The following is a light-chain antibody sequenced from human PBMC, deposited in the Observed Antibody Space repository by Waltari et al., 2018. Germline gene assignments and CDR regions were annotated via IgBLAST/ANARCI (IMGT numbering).Light chain of an antibody. V-gene: IGKV1-33*01. CDR1: QDISTY. Sequence: DIQMTQSPSSLSASEGDRVTITCQASQDISTYLNWYQQKPGKAPKLLIYDVSNLEKGVPSRFSGGGSETDFSFTISSLQSEDIATYYCQQYEDVPYTFGQGTKLMIK. CDR3: QQYEDVPYT. CDR2: DVS. J-gene: IGKJ2*01.